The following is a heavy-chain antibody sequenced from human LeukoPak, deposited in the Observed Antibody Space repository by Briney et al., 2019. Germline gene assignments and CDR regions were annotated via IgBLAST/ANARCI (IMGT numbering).Heavy chain of an antibody. J-gene: IGHJ4*02. CDR3: ARATVFYDQDYFDY. V-gene: IGHV4-31*02. CDR1: GFTFSTYS. D-gene: IGHD3-3*01. CDR2: IYYSGST. Sequence: LRLSCAVSGFTFSTYSMNWIRQHPGKGLEWIGYIYYSGSTYYDPSLKSRVTISVDTSKNQFSLKLSSVTAADTAVYYCARATVFYDQDYFDYWGQGTLVTVSS.